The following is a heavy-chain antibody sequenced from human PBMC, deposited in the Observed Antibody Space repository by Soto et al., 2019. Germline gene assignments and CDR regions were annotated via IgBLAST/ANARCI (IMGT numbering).Heavy chain of an antibody. CDR2: VSSDGRTT. Sequence: GGSLRLSCAVSWFTLSDHYIHWIRQAPGKGLEWVAVVSSDGRTTYYADSVKGRFTISRDNSKNTLYLQMDSLRPEDTAVYYCAKEIAVAGDLDYWGHGTLVTVSP. CDR3: AKEIAVAGDLDY. J-gene: IGHJ4*01. CDR1: WFTLSDHY. D-gene: IGHD6-19*01. V-gene: IGHV3-30*18.